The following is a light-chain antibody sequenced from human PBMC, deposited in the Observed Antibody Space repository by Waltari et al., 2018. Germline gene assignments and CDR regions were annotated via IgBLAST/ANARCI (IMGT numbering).Light chain of an antibody. CDR1: QTVDRY. CDR2: DAS. CDR3: QQRFKWPLYT. J-gene: IGKJ2*01. Sequence: EIVLTQSPATLSLSPGESATLSCRASQTVDRYLAWYQQRPGRAPRLRIYDASNRATGIPARFSGSGSGTDFTLTISSLEPEDFAVYYCQQRFKWPLYTFGQGTKLEIK. V-gene: IGKV3-11*01.